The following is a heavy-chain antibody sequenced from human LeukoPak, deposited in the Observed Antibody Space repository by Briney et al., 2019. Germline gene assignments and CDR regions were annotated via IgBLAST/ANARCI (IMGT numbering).Heavy chain of an antibody. CDR3: ARDAVTQWLAYYLDY. V-gene: IGHV3-30*03. CDR2: ISYDGTKK. J-gene: IGHJ4*02. CDR1: GFSFSSYG. D-gene: IGHD6-19*01. Sequence: PGGSLRLSCAASGFSFSSYGMHWVRQAPGKGLEWVAVISYDGTKKYYADSVKGRFTISGDNSKNTVYLQMNSLRAEDTAVYFCARDAVTQWLAYYLDYWGQGTLVTVSS.